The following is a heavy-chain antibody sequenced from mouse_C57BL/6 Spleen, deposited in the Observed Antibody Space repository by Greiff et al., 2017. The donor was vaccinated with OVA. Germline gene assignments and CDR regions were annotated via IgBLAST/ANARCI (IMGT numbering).Heavy chain of an antibody. CDR3: ARKDYYGSSYDYYAMDY. Sequence: QVQLQQSGAELVRPGTSVKVSCKASGYAFTNYLIAWVKQRPGQGLEWIGVINPGSGGTNYTEKFKGKATLTADKSSSTDYMQLSSLTSEDSAVYVCARKDYYGSSYDYYAMDYWGQGTSVTVSS. J-gene: IGHJ4*01. D-gene: IGHD1-1*01. CDR2: INPGSGGT. V-gene: IGHV1-54*01. CDR1: GYAFTNYL.